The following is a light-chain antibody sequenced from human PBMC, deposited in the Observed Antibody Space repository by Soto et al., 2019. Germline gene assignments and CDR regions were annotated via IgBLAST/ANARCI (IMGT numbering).Light chain of an antibody. Sequence: QSALTQPRSVSGSPGQSVTISCTGTGSDVGGYDFVSWYQQHPGKAPKLMIYDVSKRPSGVPDRVSGSKSGSTASLTISGLQADDEADYFCCSFAGTYTVVFGGGTKVTVL. J-gene: IGLJ2*01. V-gene: IGLV2-11*01. CDR2: DVS. CDR3: CSFAGTYTVV. CDR1: GSDVGGYDF.